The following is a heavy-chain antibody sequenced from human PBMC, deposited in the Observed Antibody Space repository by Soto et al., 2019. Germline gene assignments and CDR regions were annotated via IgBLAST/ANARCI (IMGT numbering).Heavy chain of an antibody. CDR2: IYPGDSDT. Sequence: GEALKISGDGSGYRFSSYWIGWVLQMPGKGLEGMGIIYPGDSDTRYSPSFQGQVTISANKSISTAYLQWSSLKASDTAMYYCARQANAPVFGGSSGSSGWYEDY. CDR3: ARQANAPVFGGSSGSSGWYEDY. CDR1: GYRFSSYW. D-gene: IGHD6-19*01. J-gene: IGHJ4*01. V-gene: IGHV5-51*01.